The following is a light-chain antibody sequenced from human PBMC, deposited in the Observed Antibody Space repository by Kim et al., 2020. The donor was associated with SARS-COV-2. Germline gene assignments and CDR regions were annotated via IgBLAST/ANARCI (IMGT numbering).Light chain of an antibody. CDR3: QQHNSYPWT. J-gene: IGKJ1*01. CDR2: KAS. Sequence: DIQMTQSPSTLSASVGDRVTITCRASQSISSWLAWYQQKPGKAPKILIYKASSLESGVPSRFSGSGSGTEFTLTISSLQPDDFATYYCQQHNSYPWTFGRGTKVDIK. V-gene: IGKV1-5*03. CDR1: QSISSW.